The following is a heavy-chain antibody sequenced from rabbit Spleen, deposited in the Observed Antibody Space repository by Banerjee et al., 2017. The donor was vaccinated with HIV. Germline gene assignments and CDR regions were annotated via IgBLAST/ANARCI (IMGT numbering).Heavy chain of an antibody. J-gene: IGHJ4*01. CDR1: GFSFSSNYY. CDR3: ARDLVGVIGWNFGW. CDR2: ITTGSSGFT. D-gene: IGHD1-1*01. Sequence: QQQLEESGGGLVQPEGSLTLTCTASGFSFSSNYYMCWVRQAPGKGLEWIACITTGSSGFTYYATWAKGRFTCSKASSTTVTLQMTSLTAADRAAYFCARDLVGVIGWNFGWWGPGTLVTVS. V-gene: IGHV1S45*01.